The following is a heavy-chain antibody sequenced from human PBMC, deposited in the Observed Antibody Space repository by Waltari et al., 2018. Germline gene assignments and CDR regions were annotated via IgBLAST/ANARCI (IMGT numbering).Heavy chain of an antibody. CDR1: GYTFTSYA. CDR2: MNPNSGNT. Sequence: QVQLVQSGAAGKKPGASVRVSCKASGYTFTSYAINWLRQATGQGLEWMGWMNPNSGNTGYAQKFQGKVTITRNTSISTAYMELSSLRSEDTAVYYCARGRDYEDFDYWGQGTLVTVSS. J-gene: IGHJ4*02. V-gene: IGHV1-8*03. D-gene: IGHD3-22*01. CDR3: ARGRDYEDFDY.